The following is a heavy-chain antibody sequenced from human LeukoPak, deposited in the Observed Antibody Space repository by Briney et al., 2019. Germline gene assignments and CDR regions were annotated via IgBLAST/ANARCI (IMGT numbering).Heavy chain of an antibody. Sequence: GGSLRLSCAASGFTFSNYWIYWVRQAPGKGLVWVSHISSDGSSTSYADSVKGRFTISRDNAKNTLYLQMNSLRAEDTAVYYCARDLGGGTDYWGQGTLVTVSS. CDR1: GFTFSNYW. D-gene: IGHD3-16*01. J-gene: IGHJ4*02. V-gene: IGHV3-74*01. CDR2: ISSDGSST. CDR3: ARDLGGGTDY.